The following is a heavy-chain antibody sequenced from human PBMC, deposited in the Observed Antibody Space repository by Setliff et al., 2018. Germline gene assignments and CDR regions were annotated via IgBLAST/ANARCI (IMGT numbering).Heavy chain of an antibody. Sequence: PGGSLRLSCAASGFTFSTYSMSWVRQAPGKGLEWVSAISSTGSYKPYADSVRGRFTISRDNAKNSVDLQMSSLRPEDTAIYFCVRGLSDRVNWFAFDYWGQGTLVTVSS. CDR3: VRGLSDRVNWFAFDY. D-gene: IGHD1-1*01. CDR2: ISSTGSYK. V-gene: IGHV3-21*06. CDR1: GFTFSTYS. J-gene: IGHJ4*02.